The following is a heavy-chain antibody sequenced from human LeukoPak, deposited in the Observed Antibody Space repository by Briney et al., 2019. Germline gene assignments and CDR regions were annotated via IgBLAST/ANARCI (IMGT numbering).Heavy chain of an antibody. J-gene: IGHJ4*02. V-gene: IGHV1-69*06. CDR3: AGITGTQEVFDY. CDR2: IIPIFGTA. CDR1: GGTFSSYA. Sequence: ASVKVSCKASGGTFSSYAISWVRQAPGQGLEWMGGIIPIFGTANYAQKFQGRVTIAADKSTSTAYMELSSLRSEDTAVYYCAGITGTQEVFDYWGQGTLVTVSS. D-gene: IGHD1-7*01.